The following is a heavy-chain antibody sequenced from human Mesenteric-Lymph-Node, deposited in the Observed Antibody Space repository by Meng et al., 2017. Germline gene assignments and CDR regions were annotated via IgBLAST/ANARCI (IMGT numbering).Heavy chain of an antibody. Sequence: ASVKVSCKASGYTFTTHALHWVRQAPGQRLEWMGWINAGNGYTEYSQKFQGRVTITRDTSASTAYMELSSLRSEDSAVYYCARLPLSSGWYPGPYGMDVWGQGTTVTVSS. D-gene: IGHD6-19*01. CDR1: GYTFTTHA. CDR3: ARLPLSSGWYPGPYGMDV. CDR2: INAGNGYT. V-gene: IGHV1-3*01. J-gene: IGHJ6*02.